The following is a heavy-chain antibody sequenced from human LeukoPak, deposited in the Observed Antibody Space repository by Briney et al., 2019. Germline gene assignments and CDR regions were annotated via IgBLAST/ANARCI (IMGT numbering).Heavy chain of an antibody. J-gene: IGHJ4*02. CDR2: IRDDGSNK. CDR3: AKDSRAVAGTGPYFDY. V-gene: IGHV3-30*02. CDR1: GFTFSSYG. Sequence: AGGSLRLSCAACGFTFSSYGMHWVREGPGKGLGWVAFIRDDGSNKYYADSVKGRCTISRDNSKNTLYLQMNSRRAEDTAVYYCAKDSRAVAGTGPYFDYWGQGTLVTVSS. D-gene: IGHD6-19*01.